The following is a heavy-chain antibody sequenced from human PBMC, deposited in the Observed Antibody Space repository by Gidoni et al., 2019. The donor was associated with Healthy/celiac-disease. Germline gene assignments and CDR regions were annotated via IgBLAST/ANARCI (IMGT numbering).Heavy chain of an antibody. CDR1: GGSISSSSYY. V-gene: IGHV4-39*01. Sequence: QLQLQESGPGLVKPSETLSLTCTVSGGSISSSSYYWGWIRQPPGKGQEWIGSIYYSGSTYYNPSLKSRVTISVDTSKNQFSLKLSSVTAADTAVYYCARHGSSGRGGMDVWGQGTTVTVSS. CDR2: IYYSGST. CDR3: ARHGSSGRGGMDV. J-gene: IGHJ6*02. D-gene: IGHD6-19*01.